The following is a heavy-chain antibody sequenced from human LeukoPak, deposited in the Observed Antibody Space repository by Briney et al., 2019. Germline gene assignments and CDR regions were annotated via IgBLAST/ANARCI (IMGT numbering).Heavy chain of an antibody. CDR1: GGSISSYY. V-gene: IGHV4-59*01. D-gene: IGHD4-17*01. CDR3: ARADGDNYYYYGMDV. J-gene: IGHJ6*02. CDR2: IHYSGST. Sequence: PSETLSLTCTVSGGSISSYYWSWIRQPPGKGLEWVGYIHYSGSTNYNPSLKGRGTISIDTSKNQFSLRLSSVTAADTALYYCARADGDNYYYYGMDVWGQGTTVTVSS.